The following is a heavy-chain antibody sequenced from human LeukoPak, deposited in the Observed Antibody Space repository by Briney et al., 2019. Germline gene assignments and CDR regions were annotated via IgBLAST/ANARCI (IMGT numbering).Heavy chain of an antibody. CDR2: IKQDGSEK. CDR3: ARYCSSTSCYLSYYYYGMDV. V-gene: IGHV3-7*01. D-gene: IGHD2-2*01. Sequence: GGSLRLSCAASGFTFSSYWMNWVRQAPGKGLEWVANIKQDGSEKYYVDSVKGRFTISRDNAKNSLHLQMNSLRAEDTAVYYCARYCSSTSCYLSYYYYGMDVWGQGTTVTVSS. J-gene: IGHJ6*02. CDR1: GFTFSSYW.